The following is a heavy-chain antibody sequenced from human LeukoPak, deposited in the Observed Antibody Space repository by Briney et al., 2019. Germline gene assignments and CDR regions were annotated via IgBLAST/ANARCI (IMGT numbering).Heavy chain of an antibody. J-gene: IGHJ4*02. Sequence: PGGSLRLSCAASGFTFSSYAMSWVRQAPGKGLEWVSAISGSGGSTYYADSVKGRFTISRDNSKNTLYLQMNSLRAEDAAVYYCAKVDFSSSSCYPQPFDYWGQGTLVTVSS. CDR1: GFTFSSYA. CDR3: AKVDFSSSSCYPQPFDY. CDR2: ISGSGGST. D-gene: IGHD2-2*01. V-gene: IGHV3-23*01.